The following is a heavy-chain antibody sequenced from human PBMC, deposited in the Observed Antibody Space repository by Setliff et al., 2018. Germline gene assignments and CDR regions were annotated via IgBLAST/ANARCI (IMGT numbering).Heavy chain of an antibody. Sequence: SETLSLTCAVFDFPVSGVYYWGWIRQPPGKGLEWIANVYYRGSTHYNPSLESRVTMSFDTSKNQFSLKLSSVTAADTAVYYCARTSTGRYFDVWGRGTLVTGSS. V-gene: IGHV4-38-2*01. CDR3: ARTSTGRYFDV. CDR1: DFPVSGVYY. CDR2: VYYRGST. D-gene: IGHD2-8*02. J-gene: IGHJ2*01.